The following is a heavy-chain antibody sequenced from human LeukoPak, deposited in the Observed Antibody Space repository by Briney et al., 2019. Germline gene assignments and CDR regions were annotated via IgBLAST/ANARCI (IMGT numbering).Heavy chain of an antibody. Sequence: ASVTVSFTASGYTFTIYYMHWVRQAPGQGLEWMGIINPSGGSTSYAQKFQGRVTMTRDMSTSTVYMELSSLRSEGTAVYYCARPLEVLLRGSRNYAFDIWGQGTMVTVSS. CDR1: GYTFTIYY. V-gene: IGHV1-46*01. CDR2: INPSGGST. J-gene: IGHJ3*02. CDR3: ARPLEVLLRGSRNYAFDI. D-gene: IGHD3-22*01.